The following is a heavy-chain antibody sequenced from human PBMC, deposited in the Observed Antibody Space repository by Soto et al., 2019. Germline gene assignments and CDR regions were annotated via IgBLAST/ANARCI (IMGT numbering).Heavy chain of an antibody. CDR1: GFTFTGND. D-gene: IGHD2-15*01. CDR2: IYSSGST. V-gene: IGHV3-53*01. CDR3: ATRPLLPGAP. Sequence: EVQLVESGGGLIQPGGSLRLSCAASGFTFTGNDMNWVRQAPGKGLEWVSLIYSSGSTYYADSVKGRFTISRDNSKNTLYLQMSSRRAEDTAVYYCATRPLLPGAPWGQGTMVTVSS. J-gene: IGHJ3*01.